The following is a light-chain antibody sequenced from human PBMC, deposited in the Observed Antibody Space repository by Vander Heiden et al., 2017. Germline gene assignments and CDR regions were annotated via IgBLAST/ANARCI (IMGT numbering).Light chain of an antibody. CDR1: KSVLYSSNNKNY. CDR3: QQYYTTLT. CDR2: WAS. V-gene: IGKV4-1*01. Sequence: QSPSSLRVSQGERATINCKSSKSVLYSSNNKNYLAWYRQKPGQPPELLIYWASTRESGVPDRFSGSGSGTDFTLTISSLQAEDVAVYYCQQYYTTLTFGQGTRLEIK. J-gene: IGKJ5*01.